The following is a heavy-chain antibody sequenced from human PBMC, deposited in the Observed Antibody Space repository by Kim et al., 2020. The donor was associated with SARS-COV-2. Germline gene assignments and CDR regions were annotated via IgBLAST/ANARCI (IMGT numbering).Heavy chain of an antibody. Sequence: SETLSLTCTVSGGSISSYYWSWIRQPPGKGLEWIGYIYYSGSTNYNPSLKSRVTISVDTSKNQFSLKLSSVTAADTAVYYCARDMADGDDGGNRFDPRGQGTLVTVSS. J-gene: IGHJ5*02. CDR2: IYYSGST. CDR1: GGSISSYY. D-gene: IGHD4-17*01. CDR3: ARDMADGDDGGNRFDP. V-gene: IGHV4-59*01.